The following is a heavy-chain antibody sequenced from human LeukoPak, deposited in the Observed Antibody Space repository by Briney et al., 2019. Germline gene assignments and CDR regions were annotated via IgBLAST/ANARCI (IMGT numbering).Heavy chain of an antibody. V-gene: IGHV3-74*01. CDR2: LDRDGTTT. CDR1: GFTFSTYW. D-gene: IGHD5-18*01. Sequence: PGGSLRLSCVASGFTFSTYWMHWVRQAPGKGLEWVSRLDRDGTTTSYADSVYGRFTISRDNAKNSLYLQMNSLRAEDTAVYYCARAQLWPVDAFDIWGQGTMVTVSS. CDR3: ARAQLWPVDAFDI. J-gene: IGHJ3*02.